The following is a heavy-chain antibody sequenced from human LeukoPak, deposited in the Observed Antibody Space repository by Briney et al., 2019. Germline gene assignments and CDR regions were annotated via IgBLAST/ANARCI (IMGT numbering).Heavy chain of an antibody. CDR3: ARDWAMYYYASGPPTRMDV. V-gene: IGHV1-18*01. CDR2: ISAYNGHT. D-gene: IGHD3-10*01. CDR1: GYTFTNYG. J-gene: IGHJ6*02. Sequence: GASVTVSRKASGYTFTNYGISWVRRAPGQGLEWMGWISAYNGHTNYAQNLQGRVTMTTDTSTSTAYMDLMSLRSDDTAVYYCARDWAMYYYASGPPTRMDVWGQGTTVTVSS.